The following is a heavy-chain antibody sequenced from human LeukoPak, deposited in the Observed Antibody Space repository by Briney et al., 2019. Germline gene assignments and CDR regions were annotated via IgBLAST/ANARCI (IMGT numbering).Heavy chain of an antibody. Sequence: ASVKVSCKASGYTFTGYYMHWVRQAPGQGVEWMGWINPNSGGTNYAQKFQGRVTMTRDTSISTAYMELSRLRSDDTAVYYCAREGPPDSSGWYADYWGQGTLVTVSS. CDR3: AREGPPDSSGWYADY. CDR2: INPNSGGT. CDR1: GYTFTGYY. J-gene: IGHJ4*02. D-gene: IGHD6-19*01. V-gene: IGHV1-2*02.